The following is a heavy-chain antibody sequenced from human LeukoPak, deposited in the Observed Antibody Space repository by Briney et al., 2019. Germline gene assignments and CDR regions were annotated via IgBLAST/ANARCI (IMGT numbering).Heavy chain of an antibody. D-gene: IGHD6-19*01. CDR1: GFPFSDYA. CDR2: LISSGAVT. J-gene: IGHJ4*02. Sequence: GGSLRLSCAASGFPFSDYAMSWVRQAPGKGLEWVSSLISSGAVTYYADSVKGRFTISRDNSKNTLYLQMNSLRAEDTAVYYCAKVGIEQWLTQGQFFDYWGQGTLVTVPS. CDR3: AKVGIEQWLTQGQFFDY. V-gene: IGHV3-23*01.